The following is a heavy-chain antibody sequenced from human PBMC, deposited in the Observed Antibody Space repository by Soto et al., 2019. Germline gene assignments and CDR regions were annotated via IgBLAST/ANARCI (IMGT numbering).Heavy chain of an antibody. CDR3: AKYYSSGYYYTAIDY. Sequence: PGGSLRLSCAASGFTFSSYAMSWVRQAPGKGLEWVAAISGGGISTYYADFVKGRFTISRDNSKNTLYLQMNSLRAEDTAVYYCAKYYSSGYYYTAIDYWGQGTLVTVSS. V-gene: IGHV3-23*01. CDR2: ISGGGIST. J-gene: IGHJ4*02. CDR1: GFTFSSYA. D-gene: IGHD3-22*01.